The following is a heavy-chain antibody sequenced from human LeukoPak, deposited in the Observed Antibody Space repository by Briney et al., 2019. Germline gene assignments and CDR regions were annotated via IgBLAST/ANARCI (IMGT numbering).Heavy chain of an antibody. CDR2: IFPGDSDT. D-gene: IGHD1-26*01. CDR1: GYSFSTYW. V-gene: IGHV5-51*01. Sequence: GESLKISCKGSGYSFSTYWIGWVRQMPGKGLEWMGIIFPGDSDTTYSPSFQGQVTNSADKSISTAYLQWTSLKASDTAMYYCARHISQGRGGDYWGQGTLVTVSS. CDR3: ARHISQGRGGDY. J-gene: IGHJ4*02.